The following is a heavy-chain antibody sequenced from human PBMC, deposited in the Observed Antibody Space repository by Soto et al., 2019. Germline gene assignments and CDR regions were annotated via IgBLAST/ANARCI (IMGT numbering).Heavy chain of an antibody. J-gene: IGHJ3*02. CDR2: INRDGSKK. D-gene: IGHD6-13*01. CDR1: GFTLSAYW. V-gene: IGHV3-7*05. CDR3: ARDVSPGSSSLYLDAFDI. Sequence: EVQLEESGGDLVQPGGSLRLSCAASGFTLSAYWITWVRQAPGKGLEWVANINRDGSKKSYLDSVRGRLTISRDTVANSLYLQRDRLSADDTALYYCARDVSPGSSSLYLDAFDIWGQGTMVTVSS.